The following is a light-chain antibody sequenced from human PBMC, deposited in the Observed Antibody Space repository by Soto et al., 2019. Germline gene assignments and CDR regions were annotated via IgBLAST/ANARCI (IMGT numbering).Light chain of an antibody. CDR2: GAS. CDR3: QQDGSSSIT. CDR1: QSVSSSY. V-gene: IGKV3-20*01. J-gene: IGKJ5*01. Sequence: EFAGTKAPCTLPLSPRERATLSCMASQSVSSSYLAWYQQKPGQAPRLLIYGASSRATGIPDRFSGSGSGTDFTLTISRLEPEDFAVYYCQQDGSSSITLGQGTRLEIK.